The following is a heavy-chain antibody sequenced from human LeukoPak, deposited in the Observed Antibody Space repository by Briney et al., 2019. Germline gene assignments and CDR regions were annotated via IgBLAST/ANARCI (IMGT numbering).Heavy chain of an antibody. D-gene: IGHD5-18*01. Sequence: PGGSLRLSCAASGLTFSDYYMSWIRQAPGKGLEWVSYISSSGSTIYYADSVKGRFTISRDNAKNSLYLQMNSLRAEDTAVYYCARDHGYGPLMYYYYMDVWGKGTTVTVSS. J-gene: IGHJ6*03. CDR2: ISSSGSTI. V-gene: IGHV3-11*04. CDR1: GLTFSDYY. CDR3: ARDHGYGPLMYYYYMDV.